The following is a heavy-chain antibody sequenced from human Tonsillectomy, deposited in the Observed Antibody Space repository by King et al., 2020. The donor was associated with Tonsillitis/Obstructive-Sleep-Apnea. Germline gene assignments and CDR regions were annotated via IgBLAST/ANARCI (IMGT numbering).Heavy chain of an antibody. J-gene: IGHJ3*02. CDR2: ISGSGVNT. D-gene: IGHD1-26*01. V-gene: IGHV3-23*04. Sequence: QLVQSGGGLVQPGGSLRLSCAGSGFTFSIYAMTWVRQAPGKGLDWGSAISGSGVNTYYADSVKGRFTISRDNSKNTLYLQMNSLRAEDTGIYYCAKGLYSGSYQDAFDIWGQGTMVTVSS. CDR3: AKGLYSGSYQDAFDI. CDR1: GFTFSIYA.